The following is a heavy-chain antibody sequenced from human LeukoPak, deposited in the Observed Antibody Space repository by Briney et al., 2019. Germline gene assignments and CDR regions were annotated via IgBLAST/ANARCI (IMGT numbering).Heavy chain of an antibody. J-gene: IGHJ5*02. CDR1: GGSISSSSYY. Sequence: SETLSLTCTVSGGSISSSSYYWGWIRQPPVKGLEWIGSIYYSGSTYYNPSLKSRVTISVDTSKNQFSLKLSSVTAADTAVYYCARAYGSGSDWFDPWGQGTLVTVSS. D-gene: IGHD3-10*01. CDR2: IYYSGST. CDR3: ARAYGSGSDWFDP. V-gene: IGHV4-39*07.